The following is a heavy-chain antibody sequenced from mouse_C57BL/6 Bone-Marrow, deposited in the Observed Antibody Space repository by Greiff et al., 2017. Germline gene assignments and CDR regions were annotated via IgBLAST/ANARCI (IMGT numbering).Heavy chain of an antibody. CDR3: ASTLYSLDYYYMDF. CDR1: GYPFTSYC. D-gene: IGHD2-12*01. V-gene: IGHV1-52*01. Sequence: QVQLQQPGAELVRPGSSVKLSCKASGYPFTSYCMHWVKQRPIQGLEWIGNIDPSDSETHYTPKFKDKATMTVDKSSSTAYLRLSSLTSEDSAVYYCASTLYSLDYYYMDFWGKGTSVTVSS. J-gene: IGHJ4*01. CDR2: IDPSDSET.